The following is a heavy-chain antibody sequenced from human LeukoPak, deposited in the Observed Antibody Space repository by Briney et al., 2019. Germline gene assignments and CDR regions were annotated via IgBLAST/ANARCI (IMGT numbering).Heavy chain of an antibody. J-gene: IGHJ3*02. D-gene: IGHD4-17*01. CDR1: GYTFTSYD. CDR3: ARGLEYGDYKAFDI. Sequence: ASVKVSCKASGYTFTSYDINWVRQATGQGLEWMGWMNPNSGNTGYAQKFQGRVTMTRNTSISTAHMELSSLRSEDTAVYYCARGLEYGDYKAFDIWGQGTMVTVSS. V-gene: IGHV1-8*01. CDR2: MNPNSGNT.